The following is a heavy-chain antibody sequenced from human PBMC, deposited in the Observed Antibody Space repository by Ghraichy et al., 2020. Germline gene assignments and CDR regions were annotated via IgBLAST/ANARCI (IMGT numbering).Heavy chain of an antibody. J-gene: IGHJ4*02. CDR1: GDSVSSNSAA. Sequence: SETLSLTCALSGDSVSSNSAAWNWIRQSPSRGLEWLGRTYYRSKWYNDYAVSVKSRITINPDTSKNQFSLQLNSVTPEDTAVYYCARGHCSRGSCYDYWGQGTLVTVSS. CDR2: TYYRSKWYN. CDR3: ARGHCSRGSCYDY. V-gene: IGHV6-1*01. D-gene: IGHD2-15*01.